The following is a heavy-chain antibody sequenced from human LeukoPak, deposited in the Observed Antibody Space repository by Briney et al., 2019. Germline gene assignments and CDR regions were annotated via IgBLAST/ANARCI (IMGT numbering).Heavy chain of an antibody. J-gene: IGHJ4*02. CDR1: GYTFTSYD. CDR3: ARGRKDGPLRYCSGGSCYKGFDY. Sequence: ASVKVSCKASGYTFTSYDINWVRQATGQGLEWMGWMNPNSGNTGYAQKFQGRVTMTRNTSISTAYMELGSLRSEDTAVYYCARGRKDGPLRYCSGGSCYKGFDYWGQGTLVTVSS. CDR2: MNPNSGNT. V-gene: IGHV1-8*01. D-gene: IGHD2-15*01.